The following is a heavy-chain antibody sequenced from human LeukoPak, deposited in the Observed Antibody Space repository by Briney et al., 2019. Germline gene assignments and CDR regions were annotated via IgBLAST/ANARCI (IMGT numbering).Heavy chain of an antibody. CDR3: ARDPDLPYYYDSSGYQPFSDY. J-gene: IGHJ4*02. D-gene: IGHD3-22*01. CDR1: GYTFTSYY. CDR2: INPSGGST. V-gene: IGHV1-46*01. Sequence: GASVMVSCKASGYTFTSYYMHWVRQAPGQGLEWMGIINPSGGSTSYAQKFQGRVTMTRDTSTSTVYMELSSLRSEDTAVYYCARDPDLPYYYDSSGYQPFSDYWGQGTLVTVSS.